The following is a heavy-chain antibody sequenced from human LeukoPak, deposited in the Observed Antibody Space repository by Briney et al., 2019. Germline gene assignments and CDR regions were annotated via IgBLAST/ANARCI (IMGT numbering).Heavy chain of an antibody. CDR1: GFTFSSYA. J-gene: IGHJ4*02. CDR2: NSGSGGST. V-gene: IGHV3-23*01. D-gene: IGHD2-2*01. Sequence: GGSLRLSCAASGFTFSSYAMSWVRQAPGEGLEWVSANSGSGGSTYYADSVKGRFTISRDNSKNTLYLQMNSLRAEDTAVYYCAKRALDCSSTTCSKTAFAYWGQGTLVTVSS. CDR3: AKRALDCSSTTCSKTAFAY.